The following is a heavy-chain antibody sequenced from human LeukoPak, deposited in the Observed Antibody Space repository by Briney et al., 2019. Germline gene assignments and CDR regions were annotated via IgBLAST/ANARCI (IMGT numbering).Heavy chain of an antibody. CDR3: ARGRKYQRGYFDY. V-gene: IGHV4-30-4*08. CDR1: GGSISSGDYY. D-gene: IGHD2-2*01. Sequence: SETLSLTCTVSGGSISSGDYYWSWIRQPPGKGLEWIGYIYYSGSTYYNPSLKSRVTISVDTSKNQFSLKLSSVTAADTAVYYCARGRKYQRGYFDYWGQGTLVTVSS. CDR2: IYYSGST. J-gene: IGHJ4*02.